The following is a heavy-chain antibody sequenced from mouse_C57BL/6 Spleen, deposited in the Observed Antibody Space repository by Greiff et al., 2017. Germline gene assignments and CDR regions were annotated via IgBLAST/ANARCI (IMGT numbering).Heavy chain of an antibody. J-gene: IGHJ2*01. D-gene: IGHD4-1*01. Sequence: DVKLQESGGGLVKPGGSLKLSCAASGFTFSSYAMSWVRQTPEKRLEWVATISDGGSYTYYPDNVKGRFTISRDNAKNNLYLQMSHLKSEDTAMYYCARRETGPFDYWGQGTTLTVSS. V-gene: IGHV5-4*03. CDR2: ISDGGSYT. CDR3: ARRETGPFDY. CDR1: GFTFSSYA.